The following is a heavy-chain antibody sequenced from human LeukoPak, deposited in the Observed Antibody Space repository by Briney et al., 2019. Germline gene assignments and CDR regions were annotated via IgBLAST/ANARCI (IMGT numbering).Heavy chain of an antibody. CDR3: AKNIGIAVAGNDY. V-gene: IGHV4-38-2*01. CDR1: GYSISSGYY. D-gene: IGHD6-19*01. J-gene: IGHJ4*02. CDR2: IYHSGST. Sequence: SETLSLTCAVSGYSISSGYYWGWIRQPPGRGLEWIGSIYHSGSTYYNPSLKSRVTISVDTSKNQFSLKLSSVTAADTAVYYCAKNIGIAVAGNDYWGQGTLVTVSS.